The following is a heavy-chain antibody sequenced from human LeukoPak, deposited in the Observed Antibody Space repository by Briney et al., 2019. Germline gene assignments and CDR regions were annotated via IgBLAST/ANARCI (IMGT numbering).Heavy chain of an antibody. D-gene: IGHD3-10*01. J-gene: IGHJ4*02. CDR2: ISWNSGSI. V-gene: IGHV3-9*01. CDR3: AKDSSYYYGSGSYYIFDY. CDR1: GFTFDDYA. Sequence: GGSLRLSCAASGFTFDDYAVHWVRQAPGKGLEWVSGISWNSGSIGYADSVKGRFTISRDNAKNSLYLQMNSLRAEDTALYYCAKDSSYYYGSGSYYIFDYWGQETLVTVSS.